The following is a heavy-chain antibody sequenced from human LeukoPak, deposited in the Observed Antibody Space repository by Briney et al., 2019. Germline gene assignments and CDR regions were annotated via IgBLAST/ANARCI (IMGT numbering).Heavy chain of an antibody. J-gene: IGHJ4*02. CDR2: INSDGSST. CDR1: GLTFSSYW. V-gene: IGHV3-74*01. D-gene: IGHD1-26*01. Sequence: GGSLRLSCAASGLTFSSYWMHWVRQAPGKGLVWVSRINSDGSSTSYADSVKGRFTISRDNAKNTLYLQMNSLRAEDTAVYYCARRSSGSPPYYFGYWGQGTLVTVSS. CDR3: ARRSSGSPPYYFGY.